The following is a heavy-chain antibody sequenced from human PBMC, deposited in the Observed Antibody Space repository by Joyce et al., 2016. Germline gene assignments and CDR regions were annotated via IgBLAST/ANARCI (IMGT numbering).Heavy chain of an antibody. V-gene: IGHV3-48*02. J-gene: IGHJ4*02. CDR1: GFTFSIYS. CDR2: ITCTGSTT. CDR3: ARDDPGITTGGTLPDY. D-gene: IGHD6-13*01. Sequence: EVQLVESGGGLVQPGESLRLSCAASGFTFSIYSMNWVRQAPGKGLEWVSYITCTGSTTYYADSVKGRFTISRDNARNTLYLQMNSLRDEDTAVYYCARDDPGITTGGTLPDYWGQGTLVTVSS.